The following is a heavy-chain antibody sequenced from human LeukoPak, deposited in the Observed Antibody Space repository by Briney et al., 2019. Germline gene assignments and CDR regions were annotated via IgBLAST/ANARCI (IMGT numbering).Heavy chain of an antibody. V-gene: IGHV4-59*01. D-gene: IGHD1/OR15-1a*01. CDR3: ARETIRGFDP. CDR1: DGSISSYY. CDR2: IYYSGST. Sequence: SETLSLTCTVSDGSISSYYWSWIRQPPGKGLEWIGYIYYSGSTNYNPSLKSRVTISVDTSKNQFSLKLSSVTAADTAVYYCARETIRGFDPWGQGTLVTVSS. J-gene: IGHJ5*02.